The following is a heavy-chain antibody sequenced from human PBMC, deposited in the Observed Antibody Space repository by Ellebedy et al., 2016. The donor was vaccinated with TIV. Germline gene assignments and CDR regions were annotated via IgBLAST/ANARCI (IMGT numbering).Heavy chain of an antibody. CDR1: GYTFTGYY. V-gene: IGHV1-2*02. D-gene: IGHD5-12*01. J-gene: IGHJ4*02. CDR2: INPNSGGT. Sequence: AASVKVSCKASGYTFTGYYMHWVRQAPGQGLEWMGWINPNSGGTNYAQKFQGRVTMTRDTSISTAYMELSRLRSDDTAVYYCARLIRGYSGHGADYWGQGTLVTVSS. CDR3: ARLIRGYSGHGADY.